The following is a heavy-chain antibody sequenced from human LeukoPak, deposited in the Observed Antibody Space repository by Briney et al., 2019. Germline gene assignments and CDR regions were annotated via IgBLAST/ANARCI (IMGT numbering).Heavy chain of an antibody. CDR3: ASEGYCSGGSCLEGGYYDSSGYYLADAFDI. Sequence: GGSLRLSCAASGFTFSSYAMSWVRQAPGKGLEWVSAISGSGGSTYYADSVKGRFTISRDNSKNTLYLQMNSLRAEDTAVYYCASEGYCSGGSCLEGGYYDSSGYYLADAFDIWGQGTMVTVSS. V-gene: IGHV3-23*01. J-gene: IGHJ3*02. CDR1: GFTFSSYA. D-gene: IGHD3-22*01. CDR2: ISGSGGST.